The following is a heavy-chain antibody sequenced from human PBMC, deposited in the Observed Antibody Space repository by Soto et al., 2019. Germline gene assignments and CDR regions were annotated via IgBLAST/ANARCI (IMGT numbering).Heavy chain of an antibody. Sequence: EVQLLESGGGLVQPGASLRLSCAASGFTFSSYAMSWVRQAPGKGLEWVSAISGSGGSTYYADSVKGRFTISRDNSKNTLYLQMNSLRAEDTAVYYCAKDRRSSRGTGPFHYWGQGTLVTVSS. J-gene: IGHJ4*02. CDR2: ISGSGGST. CDR1: GFTFSSYA. V-gene: IGHV3-23*01. CDR3: AKDRRSSRGTGPFHY. D-gene: IGHD2-15*01.